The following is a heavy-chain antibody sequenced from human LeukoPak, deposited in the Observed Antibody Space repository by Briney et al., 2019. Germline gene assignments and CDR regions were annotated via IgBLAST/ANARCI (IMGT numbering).Heavy chain of an antibody. CDR3: ATEGPLPGGHDY. D-gene: IGHD2-15*01. CDR1: GFTFSIYW. V-gene: IGHV3-74*01. CDR2: VNSDGSST. Sequence: GGSLRLSCAASGFTFSIYWMYWVRQAPGKGLVWVSRVNSDGSSTNYADSVKGRFTISRDNAKNTLYLQMDSLGAEDTAVYYCATEGPLPGGHDYWGQGTLVTVFS. J-gene: IGHJ4*02.